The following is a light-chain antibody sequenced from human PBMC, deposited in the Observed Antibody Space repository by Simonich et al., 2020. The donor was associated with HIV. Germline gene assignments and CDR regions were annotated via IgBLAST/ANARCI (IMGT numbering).Light chain of an antibody. CDR3: MQGTPWT. V-gene: IGKV2-30*02. CDR2: KVS. J-gene: IGKJ1*01. Sequence: DIVMTQSPLSLPVTLGQPASISCRSSQSLVHSDGNTYLNWSQQRPGQSPRRLIYKVSNRDSGVPDRFSGSGSGTDFTLKISRVEAEDVGVYYCMQGTPWTFGQGTKVEIK. CDR1: QSLVHSDGNTY.